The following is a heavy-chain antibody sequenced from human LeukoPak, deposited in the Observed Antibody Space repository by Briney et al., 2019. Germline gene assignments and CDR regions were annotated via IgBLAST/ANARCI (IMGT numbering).Heavy chain of an antibody. J-gene: IGHJ4*02. CDR1: GGSISSYY. D-gene: IGHD6-19*01. CDR2: IYTSGDT. CDR3: ARDQGWPFHFDC. V-gene: IGHV4-4*07. Sequence: SETLSLTCTVSGGSISSYYWSWVRHPAGKGLEWIGRIYTSGDTTYNPSLKSRVTMSVDTSKNQFSPKLTSVTAADTAVYYCARDQGWPFHFDCWGQGALVIVSS.